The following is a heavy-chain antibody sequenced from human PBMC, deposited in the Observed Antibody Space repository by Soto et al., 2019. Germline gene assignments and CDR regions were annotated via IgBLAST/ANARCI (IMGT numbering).Heavy chain of an antibody. Sequence: GGSLRLSCAASGFSVNFYALHWVRQAPGKGLDWVAVISFDGRNKYFADSVRGRSTISKDNSTNTLYLEMNPLRPEDTAVYYCATTLPSDFWSGYYLNWFDPWGQGTLVTVSS. J-gene: IGHJ5*02. CDR1: GFSVNFYA. CDR2: ISFDGRNK. CDR3: ATTLPSDFWSGYYLNWFDP. D-gene: IGHD3-3*01. V-gene: IGHV3-30*04.